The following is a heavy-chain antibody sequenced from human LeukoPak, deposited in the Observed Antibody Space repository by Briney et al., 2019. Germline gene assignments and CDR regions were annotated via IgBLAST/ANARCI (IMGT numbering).Heavy chain of an antibody. J-gene: IGHJ4*02. D-gene: IGHD6-6*01. Sequence: SVKVSCKASGGTFSSYAISWVRQAPGQGLEWMGRIIPILGIANYAQKFQGRVTITADKSTSTAYMELSSPRSEDTAVYYCAREDPLYSSSHGSDYWGQGTLVTVSS. V-gene: IGHV1-69*04. CDR1: GGTFSSYA. CDR2: IIPILGIA. CDR3: AREDPLYSSSHGSDY.